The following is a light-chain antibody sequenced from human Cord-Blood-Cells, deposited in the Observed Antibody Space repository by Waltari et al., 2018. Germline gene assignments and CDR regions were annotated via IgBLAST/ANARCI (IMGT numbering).Light chain of an antibody. CDR3: YSAADNNMGV. CDR1: VLAKKY. Sequence: SYELTQPSSVSVSPGQTARITCSGDVLAKKYARWFQQKPGQAPVLVIYKDSERPSGIPVRFSGSSSGTTVTLTIGGAQVEDEADYYCYSAADNNMGVFGGGTKLTVL. J-gene: IGLJ3*02. V-gene: IGLV3-27*01. CDR2: KDS.